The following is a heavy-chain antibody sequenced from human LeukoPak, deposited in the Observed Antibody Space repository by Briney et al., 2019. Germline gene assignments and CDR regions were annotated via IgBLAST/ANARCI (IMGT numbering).Heavy chain of an antibody. CDR3: ARGRAPMVRGGWFDP. V-gene: IGHV4-59*01. CDR1: GGSFSGYY. Sequence: SETLSLTCAVYGGSFSGYYWSWIRQPPGKGLEWIGYIYYSGSTNYNPSLKSRVTISVDTSKNQFSLKLSSVTAADTAVYYCARGRAPMVRGGWFDPWGQGTLVTVSS. D-gene: IGHD3-10*01. CDR2: IYYSGST. J-gene: IGHJ5*02.